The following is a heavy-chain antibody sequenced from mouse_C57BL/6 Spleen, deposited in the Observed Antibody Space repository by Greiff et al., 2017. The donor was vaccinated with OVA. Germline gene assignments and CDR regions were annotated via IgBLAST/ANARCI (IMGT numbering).Heavy chain of an antibody. CDR3: ARDYYGSSPFAY. CDR1: GYTFTSYW. D-gene: IGHD1-1*01. J-gene: IGHJ3*01. Sequence: QVQLQQSGAELVRPGSSVKLSCKASGYTFTSYWMDWVKQRPGQGLEWIGNIYPSDSETHYNQKFQDKATLTVDKSSSTAYMQLSSLTAEDSAVYYCARDYYGSSPFAYWGQGTLVTVSA. CDR2: IYPSDSET. V-gene: IGHV1-61*01.